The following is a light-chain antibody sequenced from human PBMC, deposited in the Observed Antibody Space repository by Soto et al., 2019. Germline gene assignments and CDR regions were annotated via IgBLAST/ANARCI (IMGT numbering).Light chain of an antibody. J-gene: IGLJ2*01. Sequence: SSELTQPPSVSVSPGQTASITCSGDKLGDKYACWYQQKPGQSPVLVIYQDSKRPSGIPERFSGSNSGNTATLTISGTHAMDEADYYCQAWDSTYVVFGGGTKLTVL. CDR1: KLGDKY. CDR3: QAWDSTYVV. CDR2: QDS. V-gene: IGLV3-1*01.